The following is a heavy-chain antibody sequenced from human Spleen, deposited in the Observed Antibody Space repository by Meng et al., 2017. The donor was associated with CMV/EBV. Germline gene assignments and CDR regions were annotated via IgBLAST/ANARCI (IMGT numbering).Heavy chain of an antibody. CDR2: IRYDGGNK. J-gene: IGHJ4*02. Sequence: GGSLRLSCAASGFMFSQYGIHWVRQVPGKGLEWVAFIRYDGGNKDYADSVTGRFTVSRDNSKNTVYLQMSSLRLEDTSVYYCAKGRTSGSLQYYFDYWGQGTLVTVSS. CDR3: AKGRTSGSLQYYFDY. CDR1: GFMFSQYG. D-gene: IGHD1-26*01. V-gene: IGHV3-30*02.